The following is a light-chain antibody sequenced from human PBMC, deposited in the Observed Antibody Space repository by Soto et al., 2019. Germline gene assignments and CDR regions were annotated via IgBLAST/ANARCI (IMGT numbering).Light chain of an antibody. J-gene: IGKJ4*01. Sequence: EIVMTQSPATLSVSPGERATLSCRASQSVRSSFLAWYQQKPGQAPSLLIYGASTRATGIPARFSGSGSGKEFTLTINSLQSEDFAVYYCQQYSNWPLTLGGGTKVVIK. V-gene: IGKV3-15*01. CDR1: QSVRSS. CDR3: QQYSNWPLT. CDR2: GAS.